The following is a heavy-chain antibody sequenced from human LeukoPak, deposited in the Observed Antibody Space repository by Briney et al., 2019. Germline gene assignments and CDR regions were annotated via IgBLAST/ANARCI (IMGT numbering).Heavy chain of an antibody. Sequence: GGSLTLSCAVSGFPFTTYNMNWVRQAPGKGLEWVSYIYSSSSTIYYADSVKGRFTISRDNSKNTLYLQMNSLRAEDTAVYYCAKDLQTSIAAPDLFDYWGQGTLVTVSS. V-gene: IGHV3-48*01. CDR2: IYSSSSTI. CDR1: GFPFTTYN. CDR3: AKDLQTSIAAPDLFDY. D-gene: IGHD6-6*01. J-gene: IGHJ4*02.